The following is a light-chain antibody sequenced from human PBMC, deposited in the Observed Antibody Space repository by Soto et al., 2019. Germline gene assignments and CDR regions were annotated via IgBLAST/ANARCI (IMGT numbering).Light chain of an antibody. Sequence: DIQMTQSASTLSASFGDRVTITWRASQSISSWLAWYQQKPGKAPKLLIYKASSLESGVPSRFSGSGSGTDFTLTISCLQSEDFATYYCQQYYSYPLTFGPGTKVDIK. CDR3: QQYYSYPLT. J-gene: IGKJ3*01. V-gene: IGKV1-5*03. CDR1: QSISSW. CDR2: KAS.